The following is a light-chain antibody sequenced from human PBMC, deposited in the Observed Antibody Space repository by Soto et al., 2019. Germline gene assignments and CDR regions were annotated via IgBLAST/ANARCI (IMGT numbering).Light chain of an antibody. V-gene: IGLV2-14*01. CDR3: STYTGSSTHCYV. CDR1: SSEVGGYNY. CDR2: DVS. J-gene: IGLJ1*01. Sequence: QSALTQPASVSGSPGQSITISCSGTSSEVGGYNYVSWYQQHPGKAPKLMIYDVSNRPSGVSNRFPGSKSGNTASLTISGLQAEDEADYYCSTYTGSSTHCYVFGTETKVTV.